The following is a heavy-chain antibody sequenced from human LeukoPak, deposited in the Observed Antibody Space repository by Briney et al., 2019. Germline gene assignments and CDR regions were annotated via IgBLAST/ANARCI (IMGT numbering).Heavy chain of an antibody. Sequence: SETLSLTCTVSDGSISSSSYYWGWIRQPPGKGLEWIGSIYYSGSTYYNPSLKSRVTISVDTSKNQFSLKLSSVTAADTAVYYCARSPGGSWYVGYWGQGTLVTVSS. CDR2: IYYSGST. D-gene: IGHD6-13*01. CDR3: ARSPGGSWYVGY. CDR1: DGSISSSSYY. V-gene: IGHV4-39*01. J-gene: IGHJ4*02.